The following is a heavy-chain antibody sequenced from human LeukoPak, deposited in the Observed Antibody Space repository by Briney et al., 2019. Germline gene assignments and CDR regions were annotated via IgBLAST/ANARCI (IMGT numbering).Heavy chain of an antibody. V-gene: IGHV3-74*01. CDR3: ARGVIGYYDSSEDY. Sequence: GGSLRLSCAASGFTFSSYWMHWVRHAPGKGLVWVSRINSDGSSTSYADSVKGRFTISRDNAKNTLYLQMNSLRSEDTAVYYCARGVIGYYDSSEDYWGQGTLSPSPQ. D-gene: IGHD3-22*01. CDR1: GFTFSSYW. J-gene: IGHJ4*02. CDR2: INSDGSST.